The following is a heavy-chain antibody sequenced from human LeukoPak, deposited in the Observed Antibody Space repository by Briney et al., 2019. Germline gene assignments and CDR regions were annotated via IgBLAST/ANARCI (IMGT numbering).Heavy chain of an antibody. CDR1: GGTFTSYA. CDR2: IIPISGTT. CDR3: ARKLRLGGNWLDP. Sequence: SVRVSCKTSGGTFTSYAITWVRQAPGQGLEWMGKIIPISGTTNYAQKFQGRVTFTSDESTSTAYMELSSLRSEDTALYYCARKLRLGGNWLDPWGQGTLVTVSS. J-gene: IGHJ5*02. V-gene: IGHV1-69*13. D-gene: IGHD1-26*01.